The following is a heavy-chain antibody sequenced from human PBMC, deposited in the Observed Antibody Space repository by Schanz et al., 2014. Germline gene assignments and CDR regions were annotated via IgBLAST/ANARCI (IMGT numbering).Heavy chain of an antibody. CDR1: GFTLSSYA. Sequence: QVQLVESGGGVVQPGRSLRLSCAAYGFTLSSYAMHWVRQAPGKGLEWVSCTNGDGTNAKYADSVKGRFTISRDNAKKTLSLQMISLRAEDTAVYYCARDFDDRRGYGSGYCLGDCMDVWGQGTTVTVSS. CDR3: ARDFDDRRGYGSGYCLGDCMDV. V-gene: IGHV3-30*04. D-gene: IGHD3-10*01. J-gene: IGHJ6*02. CDR2: TNGDGTNA.